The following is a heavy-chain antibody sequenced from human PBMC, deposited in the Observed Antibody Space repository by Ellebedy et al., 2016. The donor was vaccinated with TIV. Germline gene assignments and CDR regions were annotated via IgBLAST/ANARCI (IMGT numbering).Heavy chain of an antibody. CDR3: ARGLNGWYYY. CDR2: INGNSGDT. Sequence: AASVKVSCKASGYRFTGYYMHWVRQVPGQGLEWMGWINGNSGDTNYAQKSQGRVTMTRDTSITTAYMELTRLRPDDTAVYFCARGLNGWYYYWGQGTLVTVSS. CDR1: GYRFTGYY. V-gene: IGHV1-2*02. J-gene: IGHJ4*02. D-gene: IGHD6-19*01.